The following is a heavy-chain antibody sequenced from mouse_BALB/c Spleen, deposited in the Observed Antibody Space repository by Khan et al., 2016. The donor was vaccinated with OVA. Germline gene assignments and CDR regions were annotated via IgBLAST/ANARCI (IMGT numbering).Heavy chain of an antibody. Sequence: DLVKPGASVKLSCKASGYTFTSYWINWIKQRPGQGLEWIGHIAPGSGSTYYNEMFKGKATLTVDTSSSTAYIQLSSLSSEDSAVYVCAKANYYGNSIYAMDYWGQGTSVTVSS. D-gene: IGHD1-1*01. CDR3: AKANYYGNSIYAMDY. V-gene: IGHV1S41*01. CDR2: IAPGSGST. J-gene: IGHJ4*01. CDR1: GYTFTSYW.